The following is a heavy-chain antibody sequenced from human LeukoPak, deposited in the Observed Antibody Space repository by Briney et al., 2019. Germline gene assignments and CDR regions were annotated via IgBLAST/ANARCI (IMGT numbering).Heavy chain of an antibody. D-gene: IGHD3-22*01. CDR1: GASVSSIGYF. J-gene: IGHJ3*02. CDR2: IYQSGSA. CDR3: ARNSYYDNSGEGAFDI. V-gene: IGHV4-30-2*01. Sequence: SQTLSLTCGVSGASVSSIGYFWSWIRQPPGRGLEWIGYIYQSGSASYNPSLQSRVTISIDKSKNQFSLNLNSVTAADTAVYYCARNSYYDNSGEGAFDIWGQGTMVTVSS.